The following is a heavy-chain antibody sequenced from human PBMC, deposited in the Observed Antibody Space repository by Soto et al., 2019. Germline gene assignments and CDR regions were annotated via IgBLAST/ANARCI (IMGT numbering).Heavy chain of an antibody. CDR3: ARAGIVLVPAAIPQYYYFDY. J-gene: IGHJ4*02. V-gene: IGHV1-69*12. CDR2: IIPIFGTA. Sequence: QVQLVQSGAEVKKPGSSVKVSCKASGGTFGSYAISWVRQAPGQGLEWMGGIIPIFGTANYAQKFQGRVTITADESTSTAYMELSSLRSEDTAVYYCARAGIVLVPAAIPQYYYFDYWGQGTLVTVSS. CDR1: GGTFGSYA. D-gene: IGHD2-2*01.